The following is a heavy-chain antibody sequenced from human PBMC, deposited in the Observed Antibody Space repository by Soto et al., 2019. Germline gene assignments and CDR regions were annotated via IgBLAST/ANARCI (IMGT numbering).Heavy chain of an antibody. D-gene: IGHD1-1*01. Sequence: ASVKVSFKASGYTFTSYAMHWVRQAPGQRLEWMGWINAGNGNTKYSQKFQGRVTITRDTSASTAYMELSSLRSEDTAVYYCARGGRRTGNDLGYWGQGTLVTVSS. CDR2: INAGNGNT. CDR3: ARGGRRTGNDLGY. J-gene: IGHJ4*02. CDR1: GYTFTSYA. V-gene: IGHV1-3*01.